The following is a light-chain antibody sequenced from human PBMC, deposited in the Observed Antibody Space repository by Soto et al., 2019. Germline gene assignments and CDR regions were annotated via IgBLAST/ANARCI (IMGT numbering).Light chain of an antibody. CDR3: SSYAGRDSWR. CDR1: STDVGEYNY. Sequence: QSALTQPPSASGSPGQSVTISCTGTSTDVGEYNYVSWYQHHPGKAPKLLTYEVFRRPSGVPDRFSGSKSGNTASLTVSGLQAEDEADYYCSSYAGRDSWRFGGGTKLTVL. J-gene: IGLJ3*02. V-gene: IGLV2-8*01. CDR2: EVF.